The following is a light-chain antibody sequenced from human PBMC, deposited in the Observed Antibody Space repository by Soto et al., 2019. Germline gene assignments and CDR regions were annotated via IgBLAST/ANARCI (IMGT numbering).Light chain of an antibody. CDR1: QSVLYSSDNNNY. Sequence: DIVMTQSPDSLAVSLGERATINCKSSQSVLYSSDNNNYLAWYQQRPGQPPKLLIYWASTRESGVPDRFSGSGSGTDFTLTISSLQAEDVAVYYCQQYDRTPWTFGQGTKVEIK. J-gene: IGKJ1*01. CDR2: WAS. CDR3: QQYDRTPWT. V-gene: IGKV4-1*01.